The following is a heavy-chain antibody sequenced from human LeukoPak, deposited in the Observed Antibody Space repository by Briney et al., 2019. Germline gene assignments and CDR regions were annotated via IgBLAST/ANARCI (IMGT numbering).Heavy chain of an antibody. Sequence: PSETLSLTCTVSGGSISSYYWSWIRQPPGKGLEWIGYIYYSGSTNYNPSRKSRVTISVDTSKNQFSLKLSSVTAADTAVYYCASSPPYYYYGMDVWGQGTTVTVSS. CDR1: GGSISSYY. V-gene: IGHV4-59*01. J-gene: IGHJ6*02. CDR3: ASSPPYYYYGMDV. CDR2: IYYSGST.